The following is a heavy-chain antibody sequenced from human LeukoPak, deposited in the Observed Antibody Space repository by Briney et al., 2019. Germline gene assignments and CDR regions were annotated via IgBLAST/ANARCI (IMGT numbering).Heavy chain of an antibody. D-gene: IGHD6-25*01. CDR1: GFTFDDYA. Sequence: GGSLRLSCAASGFTFDDYAMHWVRQAPGKGLEWVSGISWNSGSIGYADSVKGRFTISRDNAKNSLYLQMNSLRAEDTALYYCAKDGGGKAAASYYYGMDVWGQGTTVTVSS. CDR2: ISWNSGSI. V-gene: IGHV3-9*01. CDR3: AKDGGGKAAASYYYGMDV. J-gene: IGHJ6*02.